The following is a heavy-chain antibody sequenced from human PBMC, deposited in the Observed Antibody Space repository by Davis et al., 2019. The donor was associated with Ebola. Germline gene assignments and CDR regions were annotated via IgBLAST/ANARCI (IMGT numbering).Heavy chain of an antibody. J-gene: IGHJ5*02. Sequence: ASVKVSCKAFGYTFTSYSISWVRQAPGQGLEWMGIINPSGGSTSYAQKFQGRVTMTRDTSTSTVYMELSSLRSEDTAVYYCASGIADRPGWFDPWGQGTLVTVSS. CDR2: INPSGGST. CDR3: ASGIADRPGWFDP. D-gene: IGHD6-6*01. V-gene: IGHV1-46*01. CDR1: GYTFTSYS.